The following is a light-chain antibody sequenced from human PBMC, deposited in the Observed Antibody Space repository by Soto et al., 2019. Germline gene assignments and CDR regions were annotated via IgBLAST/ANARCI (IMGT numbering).Light chain of an antibody. V-gene: IGKV4-1*01. J-gene: IGKJ1*01. Sequence: DIVMTQSPDSLAVSLGERATINCKSSQSVLYSSNNKNYLAWYQQRPGQPPHLLIYWASTRASGVPDRFSGSGSGTDFTHTISSLQAEDVAVYYCQQSYSTPWTFGQGTKVEIK. CDR3: QQSYSTPWT. CDR1: QSVLYSSNNKNY. CDR2: WAS.